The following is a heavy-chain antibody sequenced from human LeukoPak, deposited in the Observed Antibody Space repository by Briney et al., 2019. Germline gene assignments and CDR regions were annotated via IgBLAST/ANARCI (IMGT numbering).Heavy chain of an antibody. D-gene: IGHD1-1*01. CDR2: MYYSGTT. CDR1: GGSISSYY. J-gene: IGHJ4*02. Sequence: SETLSLTCAVSGGSISSYYWSWIRQPPGKGLEWIGYMYYSGTTNYNPSLKSRVTISVDTSKNQFSLKLSSVTAADTAVYYCARGQTGTGDYWGQGTLVTVSS. CDR3: ARGQTGTGDY. V-gene: IGHV4-59*01.